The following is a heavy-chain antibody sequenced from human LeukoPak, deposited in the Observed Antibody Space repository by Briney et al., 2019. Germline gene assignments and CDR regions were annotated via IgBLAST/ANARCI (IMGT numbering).Heavy chain of an antibody. CDR1: GYSISSGYY. J-gene: IGHJ3*02. V-gene: IGHV4-38-2*02. D-gene: IGHD1-14*01. CDR2: MYHSGST. Sequence: SETLSLTCTVSGYSISSGYYWGWIRQPPGKGLEWIGSMYHSGSTYYKPSLKSRVTISLDTSKNQFSLKLRSVTAADTAVYYCARGPDSDDAFDIWGQGTMVTVSS. CDR3: ARGPDSDDAFDI.